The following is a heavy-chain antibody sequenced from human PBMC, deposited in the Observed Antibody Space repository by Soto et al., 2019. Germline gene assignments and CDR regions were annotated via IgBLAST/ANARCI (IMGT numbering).Heavy chain of an antibody. D-gene: IGHD6-19*01. J-gene: IGHJ4*02. CDR3: AREDSSGWSDRSYYFDY. CDR1: GFTFSSYG. CDR2: IWYDGSNK. V-gene: IGHV3-33*01. Sequence: QVQLVESGGGVVQPGRSLRLSCAASGFTFSSYGMHWVRQAPGKGLGWVAVIWYDGSNKYYADSVKGRFTISRDNSKNTLYLQMNSLRAEDTAVYYCAREDSSGWSDRSYYFDYRGQGTLVTVSS.